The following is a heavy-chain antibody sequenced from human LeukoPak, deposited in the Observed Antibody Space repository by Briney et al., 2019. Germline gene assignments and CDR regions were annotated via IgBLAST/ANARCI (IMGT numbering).Heavy chain of an antibody. Sequence: SETLSLTCTVSGGSISSHYWSWIRQPPGKGLEWIGYIYYSGSTNYNPSLKSRVTISVDTSKNQFSLKLSSVTAADTAVYYCARGSIEGVVPAAIFMSQYYFDYWGQGTLVTVSS. V-gene: IGHV4-59*11. CDR1: GGSISSHY. CDR3: ARGSIEGVVPAAIFMSQYYFDY. CDR2: IYYSGST. J-gene: IGHJ4*02. D-gene: IGHD2-2*01.